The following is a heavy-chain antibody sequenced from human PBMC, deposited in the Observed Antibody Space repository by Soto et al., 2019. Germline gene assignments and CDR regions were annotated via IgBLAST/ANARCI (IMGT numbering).Heavy chain of an antibody. CDR3: ARSGAYCTSITCLFDSF. CDR2: VSAYNGDT. V-gene: IGHV1-18*01. CDR1: GYTFTNYA. D-gene: IGHD2-8*01. Sequence: GASVKVSCKASGYTFTNYAMHWVRQAPRQKLEGMGWVSAYNGDTNYAQKIQDRVTLTTDTTTPTAHMELRDLGSDDTAAYKSARSGAYCTSITCLFDSFWGRETLVTVSS. J-gene: IGHJ4*02.